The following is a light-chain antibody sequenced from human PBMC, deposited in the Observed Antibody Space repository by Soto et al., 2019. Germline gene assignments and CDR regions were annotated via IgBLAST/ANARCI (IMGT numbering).Light chain of an antibody. CDR3: QQHNSYPRT. CDR1: QGISSY. J-gene: IGKJ1*01. CDR2: AAS. V-gene: IGKV1-9*01. Sequence: DIQLTQSPSFLSASVGDRITITCRASQGISSYLAWYQQKPGKAPKLLIYAASTLQTGVPSRFSGSGSGTEFTLTISSLQPEDFAVYYCQQHNSYPRTFGPGTKVEIK.